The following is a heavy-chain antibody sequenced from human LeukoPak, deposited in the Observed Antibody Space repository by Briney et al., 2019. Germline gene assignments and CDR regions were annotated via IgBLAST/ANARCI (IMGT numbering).Heavy chain of an antibody. CDR2: INPTLGMA. Sequence: ASVKVSCKASGGTFSGYAVSWVRQAPGQGLEWMGKINPTLGMANYAQKFQGRVTITADKSSNTAYMELNSLRSEDTAVYYCARDATGERVGATDGHFDYWGQGTLVTVSP. CDR1: GGTFSGYA. D-gene: IGHD1-26*01. J-gene: IGHJ4*02. CDR3: ARDATGERVGATDGHFDY. V-gene: IGHV1-69*04.